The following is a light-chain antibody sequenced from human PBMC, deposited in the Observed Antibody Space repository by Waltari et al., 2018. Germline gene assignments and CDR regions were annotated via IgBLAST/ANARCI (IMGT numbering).Light chain of an antibody. CDR2: DVS. CDR3: CSYAGSYRWV. Sequence: QSALTQPRSVSGSPGQSVTISCTGTSSDVGGYNYVSWSQQHPGKAPKLMIYDVSKRPSGVPDRFSGSKSGNPASLTVSGLQAEDEADYYCCSYAGSYRWVFGGGTQLTVL. CDR1: SSDVGGYNY. V-gene: IGLV2-11*01. J-gene: IGLJ3*02.